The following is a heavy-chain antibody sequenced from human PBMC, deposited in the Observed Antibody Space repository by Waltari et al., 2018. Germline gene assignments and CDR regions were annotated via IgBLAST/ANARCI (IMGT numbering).Heavy chain of an antibody. CDR1: GYTFTSYA. CDR3: ARGACSSTSCYAYFDY. CDR2: INAGNGNT. D-gene: IGHD2-2*01. V-gene: IGHV1-3*01. Sequence: QVQLVQSGAEAKKPGASVKVSCKASGYTFTSYAMHWVRQAPGQRLEWMGWINAGNGNTKYSQKFQGRVTITRDTSASTAYMELSSLRSEDTAVYYCARGACSSTSCYAYFDYWGQGTLVTVSS. J-gene: IGHJ4*02.